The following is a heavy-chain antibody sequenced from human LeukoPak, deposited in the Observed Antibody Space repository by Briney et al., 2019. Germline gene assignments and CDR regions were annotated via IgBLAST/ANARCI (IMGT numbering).Heavy chain of an antibody. Sequence: PGGSLRLSCAASGFTVSTNHMSWVRQAPGKGLEWVSVVYSGGSTDYADSVKGRFTISRDDSKSTLYLQMNSLRAEDTAVYYCARGYTSGWYYFDYWGQGTLVTVSS. CDR3: ARGYTSGWYYFDY. D-gene: IGHD6-19*01. CDR2: VYSGGST. V-gene: IGHV3-66*01. J-gene: IGHJ4*02. CDR1: GFTVSTNH.